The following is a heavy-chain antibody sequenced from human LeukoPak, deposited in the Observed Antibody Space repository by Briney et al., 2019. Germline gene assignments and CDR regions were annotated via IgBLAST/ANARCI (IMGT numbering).Heavy chain of an antibody. CDR3: ATFNRRDSFEF. CDR2: IKSKSDAGAT. J-gene: IGHJ3*01. CDR1: GFNFNGVW. Sequence: GGSLRLSCEASGFNFNGVWMSWVRQAPGEGLDWVGRIKSKSDAGATDFAASVRGRFTISRDESKDTLYLQMSSLKTEDTAVYYCATFNRRDSFEFWGQGAMVTVSS. V-gene: IGHV3-15*01.